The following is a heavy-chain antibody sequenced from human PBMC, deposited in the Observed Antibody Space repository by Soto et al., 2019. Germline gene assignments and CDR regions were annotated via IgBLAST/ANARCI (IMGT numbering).Heavy chain of an antibody. CDR2: IVPMLGTP. J-gene: IGHJ6*02. CDR1: GGTFDNFI. Sequence: SVKVSCKASGGTFDNFIMNWVRQTPGRGLEWMGGIVPMLGTPTYAEKFKGRVTISATGSTSTMYMEVTSLRSEDTAIYYCARNGTYSSSLSQYSGMDIWGQGTTVTVSS. CDR3: ARNGTYSSSLSQYSGMDI. V-gene: IGHV1-69*13. D-gene: IGHD1-26*01.